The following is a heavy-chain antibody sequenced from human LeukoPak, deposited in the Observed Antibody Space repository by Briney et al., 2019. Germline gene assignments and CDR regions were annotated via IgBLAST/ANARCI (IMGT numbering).Heavy chain of an antibody. CDR3: ARIITAAGSDY. Sequence: GGSLRLSCAASGFTFSSSGMSWVRQAPGKGLEWVSSISADGAGRYYADSVKGRFIISRDNSRNTLYMQMISLRAEDTAVYYCARIITAAGSDYWGQGTLVTVSS. V-gene: IGHV3-23*01. J-gene: IGHJ4*02. D-gene: IGHD2-15*01. CDR2: ISADGAGR. CDR1: GFTFSSSG.